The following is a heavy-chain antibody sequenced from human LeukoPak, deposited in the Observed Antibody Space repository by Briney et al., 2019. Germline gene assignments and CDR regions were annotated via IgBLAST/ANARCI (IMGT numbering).Heavy chain of an antibody. CDR3: ARDQGYCSGGSCADAFDI. V-gene: IGHV3-9*01. J-gene: IGHJ3*02. CDR1: GFTFDDYA. Sequence: QPGGSLRLSCAASGFTFDDYAMHWVRQAPGKGLEWVSGISWNSGSIGYADSVKGRFTISRDNSKNTLYLQMNSLRAEDTAVYYCARDQGYCSGGSCADAFDIWGQGTMVTVSS. D-gene: IGHD2-15*01. CDR2: ISWNSGSI.